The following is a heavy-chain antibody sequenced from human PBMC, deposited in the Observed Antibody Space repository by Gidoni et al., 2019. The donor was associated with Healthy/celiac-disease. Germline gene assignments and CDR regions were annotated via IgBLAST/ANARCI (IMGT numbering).Heavy chain of an antibody. D-gene: IGHD3-16*01. CDR3: ARRVRMITFGGVSP. V-gene: IGHV4-34*01. Sequence: QAQLQQWGAGLLKPSETLSLTCAVYGWSFSGYYGSWIRQPPGKGLEWIGEINHSGSTNYNPSLKSRVTISVDTSKNQFSLKLSSVTAADTAVYYCARRVRMITFGGVSPWGQGTLVTVSS. CDR1: GWSFSGYY. J-gene: IGHJ5*02. CDR2: INHSGST.